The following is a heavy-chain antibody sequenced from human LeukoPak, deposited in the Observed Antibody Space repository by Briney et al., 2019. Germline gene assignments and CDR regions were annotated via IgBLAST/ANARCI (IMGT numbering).Heavy chain of an antibody. V-gene: IGHV1-2*02. D-gene: IGHD1-1*01. CDR1: GYTFTGYS. Sequence: ASVKVSCKASGYTFTGYSMHWVRQAPGQGLEWMGWMNPKNGDISYAQKFQGRATMTRDTSISTAYMELSRLTYDDTAVYFCLRDVHNWNDDYWGQGTLVTVSS. J-gene: IGHJ4*02. CDR2: MNPKNGDI. CDR3: LRDVHNWNDDY.